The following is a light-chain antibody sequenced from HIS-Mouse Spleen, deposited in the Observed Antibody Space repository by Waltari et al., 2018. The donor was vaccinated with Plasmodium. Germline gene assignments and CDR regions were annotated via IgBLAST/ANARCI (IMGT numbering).Light chain of an antibody. Sequence: DIQMTQSPSSLSASVCNRVTITCRASQSIRSYLNWYQQKPGKAPKLLIYAASSLQSGVPSRFSGSGSGTDFTLTISSLQPEDFATYYCQQSYSTPPTFGGGTKVEIK. J-gene: IGKJ4*01. CDR3: QQSYSTPPT. CDR2: AAS. V-gene: IGKV1-39*01. CDR1: QSIRSY.